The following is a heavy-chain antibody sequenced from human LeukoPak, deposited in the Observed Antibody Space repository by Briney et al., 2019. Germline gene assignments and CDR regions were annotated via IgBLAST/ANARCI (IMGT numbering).Heavy chain of an antibody. J-gene: IGHJ4*02. D-gene: IGHD3-22*01. Sequence: SETLSLTCAVSGYPINNAYYWVWIRQPPGKGLEWIGSIYYSGSTYYNPSLKSRVTISVDTSKNQFSLKLSSVTAADTAVYYCATIGYYYDSSGYQNYYFDYWGQGTLVTVSS. CDR2: IYYSGST. CDR3: ATIGYYYDSSGYQNYYFDY. CDR1: GYPINNAYY. V-gene: IGHV4-38-2*01.